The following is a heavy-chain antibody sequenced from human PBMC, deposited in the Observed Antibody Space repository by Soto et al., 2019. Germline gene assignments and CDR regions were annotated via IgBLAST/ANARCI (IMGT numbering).Heavy chain of an antibody. Sequence: PGGSLRLSCAASGFTFSTTGMSWVRQAPGKGLEWVSYISSSGSTIYYVDSVKGRFTISRDNAKNSLYLQMNSLRAEDTAVYYCARVAYYYDSSGYYHFDYWGQGTLVTVSS. CDR2: ISSSGSTI. CDR1: GFTFSTTG. CDR3: ARVAYYYDSSGYYHFDY. J-gene: IGHJ4*02. V-gene: IGHV3-48*01. D-gene: IGHD3-22*01.